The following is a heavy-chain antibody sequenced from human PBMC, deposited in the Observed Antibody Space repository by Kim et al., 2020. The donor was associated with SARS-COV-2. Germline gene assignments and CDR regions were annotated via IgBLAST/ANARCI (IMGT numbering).Heavy chain of an antibody. D-gene: IGHD3-22*01. J-gene: IGHJ6*01. CDR1: GGSFSGYY. Sequence: ETLSLTCAVYGGSFSGYYWSWIRQHPGKGLEWIGEINHSGSTNYNPSLKIRVTISVDTAKNQFSLKLSSVTAADTAVYYCARAKSGYYYFYYYYGMDV. V-gene: IGHV4-34*01. CDR3: ARAKSGYYYFYYYYGMDV. CDR2: INHSGST.